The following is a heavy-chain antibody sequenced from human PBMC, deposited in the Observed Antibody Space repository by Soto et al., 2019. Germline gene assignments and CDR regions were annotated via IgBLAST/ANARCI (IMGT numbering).Heavy chain of an antibody. CDR2: IHYSGSI. J-gene: IGHJ6*02. CDR1: GGSISYEYYH. D-gene: IGHD2-21*02. Sequence: QVQLQQSGPGLVKPSQTLSRTCTVSGGSISYEYYHWTWIRQSPGKGLEWIGYIHYSGSIIYNPSFKSRVTISVDTSKNQFSLQLSSVTAADTALYFCAREDDGGDRDYYGLDVWGQGTTVTVSS. CDR3: AREDDGGDRDYYGLDV. V-gene: IGHV4-30-4*08.